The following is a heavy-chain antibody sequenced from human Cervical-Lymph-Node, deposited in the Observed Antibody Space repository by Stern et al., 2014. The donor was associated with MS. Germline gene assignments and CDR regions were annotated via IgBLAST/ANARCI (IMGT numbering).Heavy chain of an antibody. J-gene: IGHJ4*02. D-gene: IGHD5-18*01. CDR1: GYSFTGNY. Sequence: VQLVESGAEVKKPGASVKVSCKAAGYSFTGNYIHWLRQAPGQGLQWMGRTNPNSGDSNYALKFQGRVTMTRDTSISTAYMNLNRLGIDDTAVYYCARERGRAGPAMADYCGQGTLVTVSS. CDR3: ARERGRAGPAMADY. CDR2: TNPNSGDS. V-gene: IGHV1-2*06.